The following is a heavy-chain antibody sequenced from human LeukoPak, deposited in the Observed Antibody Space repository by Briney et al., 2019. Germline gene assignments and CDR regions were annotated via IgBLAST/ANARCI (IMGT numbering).Heavy chain of an antibody. D-gene: IGHD3-9*01. CDR3: ARGRGDILAGYPWPPVGY. CDR1: GGSFSGYY. CDR2: INHSGST. J-gene: IGHJ4*02. Sequence: PSETLSLTCAVYGGSFSGYYWSWIRKPPGKGLEWIGEINHSGSTNYNPSLKSRVTISVDTSKNQFSLKLSSATAADTAGYYCARGRGDILAGYPWPPVGYWGQGTLVTVSS. V-gene: IGHV4-34*01.